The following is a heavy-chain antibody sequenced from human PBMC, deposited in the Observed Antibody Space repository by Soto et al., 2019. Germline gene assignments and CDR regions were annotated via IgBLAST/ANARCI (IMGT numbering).Heavy chain of an antibody. D-gene: IGHD5-18*01. CDR2: MNPNRGNT. Sequence: ASVKVSCKASGYTFTSYDINWVRQATGQGLEWMGWMNPNRGNTGYAQKFQGRVTMTRNTSISTAYMELSSLRSEDTAVYYCARGADTAMGYDAFDIWGQGTMVTVSS. CDR3: ARGADTAMGYDAFDI. J-gene: IGHJ3*02. V-gene: IGHV1-8*01. CDR1: GYTFTSYD.